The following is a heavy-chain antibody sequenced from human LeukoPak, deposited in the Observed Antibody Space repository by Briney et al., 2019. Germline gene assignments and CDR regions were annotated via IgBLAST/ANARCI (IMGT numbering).Heavy chain of an antibody. J-gene: IGHJ4*02. CDR3: ATGDYGDYHQAFDY. CDR1: GYTLTELS. D-gene: IGHD4-17*01. CDR2: FDPEDGET. V-gene: IGHV1-24*01. Sequence: GASVKVSCKVSGYTLTELSMHWVRQAPGKGLEWMGGFDPEDGETIYAQKFQGRVTMTEDTSTDTAYMELSSLRSEDTAVYYCATGDYGDYHQAFDYWGQGTLVTVSS.